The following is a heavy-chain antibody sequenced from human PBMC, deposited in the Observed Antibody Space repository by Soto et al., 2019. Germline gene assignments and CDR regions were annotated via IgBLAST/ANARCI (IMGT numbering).Heavy chain of an antibody. CDR2: IYYSGST. V-gene: IGHV4-59*01. Sequence: PSETLSLTCTVSGGSISSYYWSWIRQPPGKGLEWIGYIYYSGSTNYNPSLKSRVTISVDTSKNQLSLKLSSVTAAGTAVYYCAREGGNIAAAGTGVNWFDPWGQGTLVTVSS. CDR3: AREGGNIAAAGTGVNWFDP. D-gene: IGHD6-13*01. CDR1: GGSISSYY. J-gene: IGHJ5*02.